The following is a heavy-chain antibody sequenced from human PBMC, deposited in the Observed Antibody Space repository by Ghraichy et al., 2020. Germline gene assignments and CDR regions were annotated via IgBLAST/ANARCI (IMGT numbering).Heavy chain of an antibody. CDR1: GGSISSGTYH. J-gene: IGHJ4*02. CDR2: ISYTGST. CDR3: ARHFDR. V-gene: IGHV4-39*01. Sequence: SETLSLTCTVSGGSISSGTYHWGWIRQTPGQGLEWIGSISYTGSTYYNPSLKSRVTISVDTSKNQFSLRLSSVTATDTAVYYCARHFDRWGQGSLVTASS. D-gene: IGHD3-9*01.